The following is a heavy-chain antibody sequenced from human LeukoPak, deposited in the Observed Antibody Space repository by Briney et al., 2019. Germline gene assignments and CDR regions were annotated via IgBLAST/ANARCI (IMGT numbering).Heavy chain of an antibody. CDR1: GFTFSSQV. CDR2: ISGSGGST. D-gene: IGHD5-24*01. J-gene: IGHJ4*02. CDR3: AKERGGYFIDY. Sequence: PGGSLRLSCAASGFTFSSQVMSWARQAPGKGLEWVSAISGSGGSTYYADSVKGRFTISRDNSKNTLYLQMNSLRVEDTAVYYCAKERGGYFIDYWGQGTLVTVSS. V-gene: IGHV3-23*01.